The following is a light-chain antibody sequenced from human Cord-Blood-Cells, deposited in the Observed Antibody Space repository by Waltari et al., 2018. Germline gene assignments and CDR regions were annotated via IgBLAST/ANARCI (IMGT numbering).Light chain of an antibody. CDR1: SSDVGRYNL. Sequence: QSALTQPASVSGSPGQSITISCTGPSSDVGRYNLFSWYQQHPGKAPKLMIYEVSKRPSGVSNRFSGSKSGNTASLTISGLQAEDEADYYCCSYAGSSTFVVFGGGTKLTVL. V-gene: IGLV2-23*02. CDR3: CSYAGSSTFVV. J-gene: IGLJ2*01. CDR2: EVS.